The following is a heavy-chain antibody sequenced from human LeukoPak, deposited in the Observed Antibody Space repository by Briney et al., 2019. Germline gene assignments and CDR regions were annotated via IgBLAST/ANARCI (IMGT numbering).Heavy chain of an antibody. CDR3: ARHVATQNYYDFWSGYPYGMDV. D-gene: IGHD3-3*01. V-gene: IGHV4-59*08. Sequence: PSETLSLTCTVSGGSISSYYWSWIRQPPGKGLEWIGYIYYSGSTNYNPSLKSRVTISVDTSKNQFSLKLSSVTAAGTAVYYCARHVATQNYYDFWSGYPYGMDVWGQGTTVTVSS. J-gene: IGHJ6*02. CDR1: GGSISSYY. CDR2: IYYSGST.